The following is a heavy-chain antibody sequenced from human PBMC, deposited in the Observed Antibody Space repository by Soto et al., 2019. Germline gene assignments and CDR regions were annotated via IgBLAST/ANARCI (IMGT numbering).Heavy chain of an antibody. CDR2: IYYSGST. D-gene: IGHD4-4*01. CDR1: GGSISSYY. Sequence: PSETLSLTCTVSGGSISSYYWSWIRQPPGKGLEWIGYIYYSGSTNYNPSLKSRVTISVDTSKNQFSLKLSSVTAADTAVYYCARDLGSNYGYYYGMDVWGQGTTVTVSS. V-gene: IGHV4-59*01. J-gene: IGHJ6*02. CDR3: ARDLGSNYGYYYGMDV.